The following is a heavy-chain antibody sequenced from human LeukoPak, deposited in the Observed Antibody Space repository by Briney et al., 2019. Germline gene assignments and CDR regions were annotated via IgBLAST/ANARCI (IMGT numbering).Heavy chain of an antibody. V-gene: IGHV3-23*01. CDR3: AKDDSYYDSSGYVDY. CDR2: ISGTVGST. CDR1: GFTFSSYA. D-gene: IGHD3-22*01. J-gene: IGHJ4*02. Sequence: PGGSLRLSCAASGFTFSSYAMSWVRQAPGKGLEWVSAISGTVGSTYYADSVKGRFTISRDNSKNTLYLQMNSLRAEDTAVYYCAKDDSYYDSSGYVDYWGQGTLVTVSS.